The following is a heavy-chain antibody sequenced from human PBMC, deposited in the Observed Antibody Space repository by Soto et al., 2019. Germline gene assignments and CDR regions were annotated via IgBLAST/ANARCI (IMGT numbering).Heavy chain of an antibody. CDR1: GGSISSYY. Sequence: SGTLSLPCTVSGGSISSYYWGWVREPPGKGLEGVGYIYYSGRTNYNPSHNSRVTISVDTFKNQFSLKLSSVTAADTAVYYCARELFGRSVWFDPWGQGTLVTVSS. J-gene: IGHJ5*02. V-gene: IGHV4-59*01. D-gene: IGHD3-10*01. CDR2: IYYSGRT. CDR3: ARELFGRSVWFDP.